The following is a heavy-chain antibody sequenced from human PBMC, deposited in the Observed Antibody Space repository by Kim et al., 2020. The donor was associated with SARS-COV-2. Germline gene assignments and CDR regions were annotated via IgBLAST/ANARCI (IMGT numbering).Heavy chain of an antibody. CDR3: ARQRTLTSSLDP. D-gene: IGHD2-2*01. Sequence: NYNPSLTSRVTMSLDTSKNQFSLNLNSVTAADTAVYYCARQRTLTSSLDPWGQGTLVTVSS. J-gene: IGHJ5*02. V-gene: IGHV4-59*08.